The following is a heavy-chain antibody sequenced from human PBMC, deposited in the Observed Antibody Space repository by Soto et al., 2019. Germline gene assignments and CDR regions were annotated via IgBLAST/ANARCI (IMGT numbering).Heavy chain of an antibody. V-gene: IGHV4-38-2*01. CDR2: TYYGASS. J-gene: IGHJ4*02. CDR3: VRVAGTASWYETDS. D-gene: IGHD6-13*01. CDR1: GYSISSGYY. Sequence: SETLSLTCAVSGYSISSGYYWGWIRQPPGKGLEWLGTTYYGASSYYNPSLRSRITILLDASTNQLSLKLSSVTAADTAVYFCVRVAGTASWYETDSWGQGILVTVP.